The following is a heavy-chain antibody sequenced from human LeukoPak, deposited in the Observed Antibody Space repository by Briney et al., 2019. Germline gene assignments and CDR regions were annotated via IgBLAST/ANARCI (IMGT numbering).Heavy chain of an antibody. D-gene: IGHD3-3*01. J-gene: IGHJ4*02. CDR2: IIPIFGTA. CDR1: GGTFSSYA. V-gene: IGHV1-69*05. CDR3: ASSTHERFLESYDY. Sequence: ASVKVSCKASGGTFSSYAISWVRQAPGQGLEWMGGIIPIFGTANHAQKFQGRVTITTDESTSTAYMELSSLRSEDTAVYYCASSTHERFLESYDYWGQGTLVTVSS.